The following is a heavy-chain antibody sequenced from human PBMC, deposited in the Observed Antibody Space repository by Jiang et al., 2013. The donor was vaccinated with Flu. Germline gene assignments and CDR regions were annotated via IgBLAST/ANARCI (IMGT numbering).Heavy chain of an antibody. CDR3: ASQAGDYYDSSGYFHPVDP. D-gene: IGHD3-22*01. V-gene: IGHV3-30-3*01. CDR1: GFTFSSYA. Sequence: RSLRLSCAASGFTFSSYAMHWVRQAPGKGLEWVAVISYDGSNKYYADSVKGRFTISRDNSKNTLYLQMNSLRAEDTAVYYCASQAGDYYDSSGYFHPVDPWGQGTLVTVSS. CDR2: ISYDGSNK. J-gene: IGHJ5*02.